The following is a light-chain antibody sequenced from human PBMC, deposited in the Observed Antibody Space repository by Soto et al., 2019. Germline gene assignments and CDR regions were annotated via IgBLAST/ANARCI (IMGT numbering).Light chain of an antibody. CDR3: QQYNSYSALT. CDR1: QSISSW. CDR2: DAS. J-gene: IGKJ4*01. Sequence: DIQMTQSPSTLSASVGDRVTITCRASQSISSWLAWYQQKPGKAPKLLIYDASSLGSGVPSRFSGSGSGTEFTLTISSLQPDDFATYYCQQYNSYSALTFGGGTKVEIK. V-gene: IGKV1-5*01.